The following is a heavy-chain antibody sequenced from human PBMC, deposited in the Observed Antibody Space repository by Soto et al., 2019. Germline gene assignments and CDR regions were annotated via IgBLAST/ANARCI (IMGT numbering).Heavy chain of an antibody. D-gene: IGHD2-2*02. Sequence: QALKISCKGSGYSVTSYWSSWVRQMPVKGLEWMWIIYPGDSNTRYSPSFQGQVTISADKSISTAYLQWSSLKASDTAMYYCARQGFCSSTSCSTVAYWGQRTRVTVSS. V-gene: IGHV5-51*01. J-gene: IGHJ4*02. CDR3: ARQGFCSSTSCSTVAY. CDR2: IYPGDSNT. CDR1: GYSVTSYW.